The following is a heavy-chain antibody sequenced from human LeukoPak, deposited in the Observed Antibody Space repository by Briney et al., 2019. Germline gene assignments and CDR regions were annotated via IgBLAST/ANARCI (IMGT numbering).Heavy chain of an antibody. D-gene: IGHD6-13*01. V-gene: IGHV3-30-3*01. J-gene: IGHJ4*02. Sequence: GGSLRLSCAASGFTFSSYAMHWVRQAPGKGLEWVAVISYDGSNKYYADSVKGRFTISRDNSKNTLYLQMNNLRAEDTAVYYCARDNDGAAAGSFDYWGQGTLVTVSS. CDR1: GFTFSSYA. CDR3: ARDNDGAAAGSFDY. CDR2: ISYDGSNK.